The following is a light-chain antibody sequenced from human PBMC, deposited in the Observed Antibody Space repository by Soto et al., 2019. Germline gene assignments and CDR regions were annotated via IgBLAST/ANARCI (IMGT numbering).Light chain of an antibody. Sequence: EIVLKQSPATLSLSPGERATLSCRTSQTIRGLLNWYQQRPGQAPRLLIYDTSNRATDIPARFSGSGSGTDFILTISSLDPEDFGVYFCQQRHNWPITFGQGTRLDIK. J-gene: IGKJ5*01. V-gene: IGKV3-11*01. CDR2: DTS. CDR1: QTIRGL. CDR3: QQRHNWPIT.